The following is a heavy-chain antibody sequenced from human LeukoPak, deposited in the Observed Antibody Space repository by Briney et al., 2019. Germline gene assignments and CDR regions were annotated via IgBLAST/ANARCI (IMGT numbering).Heavy chain of an antibody. CDR3: ARAGYSYGTGYYFDY. D-gene: IGHD5-18*01. Sequence: PSETLSLTCTVSGGSISSYYWSWIRLPPGKGLEWIGSIYYTGATYYNPSLKSRVTISLDTSKNQFSLKLSSVTAADAAVYYCARAGYSYGTGYYFDYWGQGALVTVSS. J-gene: IGHJ4*02. CDR1: GGSISSYY. CDR2: IYYTGAT. V-gene: IGHV4-59*01.